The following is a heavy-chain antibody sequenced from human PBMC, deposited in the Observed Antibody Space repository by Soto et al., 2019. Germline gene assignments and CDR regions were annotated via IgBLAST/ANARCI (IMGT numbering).Heavy chain of an antibody. V-gene: IGHV3-30*18. CDR1: GFSFSNFG. J-gene: IGHJ3*02. CDR2: ISSEGSNK. CDR3: AKDLRWYDEDTFVI. D-gene: IGHD4-17*01. Sequence: QVQMVESGGDVVQPGGSLRLSCAASGFSFSNFGMHWVRQAPGKGLEWVAVISSEGSNKYYAGSVKGRFTISRDNSKNTLYLQMNSLRAEDTAVYYCAKDLRWYDEDTFVIWGLGTMVTVSS.